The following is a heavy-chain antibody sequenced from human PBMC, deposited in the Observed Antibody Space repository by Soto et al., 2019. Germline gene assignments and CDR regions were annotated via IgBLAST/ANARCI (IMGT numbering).Heavy chain of an antibody. CDR2: ISYSGYP. J-gene: IGHJ4*02. CDR1: GASISNYY. Sequence: SETLSLTCTVSGASISNYYWSWIRQPPGKELEWIGHISYSGYPDYNPSLNSRVTISADTSKNQFSLKLTSVTAADAAVYYCARHYSSDPFDYWGQGTLVTVSS. D-gene: IGHD2-21*01. CDR3: ARHYSSDPFDY. V-gene: IGHV4-59*08.